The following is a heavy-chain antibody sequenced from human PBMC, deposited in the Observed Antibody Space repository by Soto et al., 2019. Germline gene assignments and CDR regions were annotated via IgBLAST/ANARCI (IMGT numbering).Heavy chain of an antibody. Sequence: GGSLRLSCAASGFTFSDSYMSWIRQAPEKGLEWISYITFSGNTVYYADSLKGRFTISRDNAKNSLYLQMNRLRAEDTAVYYCAKVSRRKTYGMDVWGQGTTVTVSS. CDR1: GFTFSDSY. J-gene: IGHJ6*02. V-gene: IGHV3-11*01. CDR3: AKVSRRKTYGMDV. CDR2: ITFSGNTV.